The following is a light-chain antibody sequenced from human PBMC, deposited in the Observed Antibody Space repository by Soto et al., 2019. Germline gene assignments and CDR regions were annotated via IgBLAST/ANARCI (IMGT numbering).Light chain of an antibody. CDR1: NNDVGGYNY. CDR3: SSYTSSSTLSTYV. J-gene: IGLJ1*01. Sequence: QSVLTQPASVSGSPGQSITISCTGTNNDVGGYNYVSWYQHHPGKAPKLMIYDVSNRPSRVSNRFSGSKSGNTASLIISGLQAEDEADYYCSSYTSSSTLSTYVFGTGTKVTVL. V-gene: IGLV2-14*03. CDR2: DVS.